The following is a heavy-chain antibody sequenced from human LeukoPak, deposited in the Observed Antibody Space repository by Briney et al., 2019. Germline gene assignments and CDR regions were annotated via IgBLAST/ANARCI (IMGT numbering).Heavy chain of an antibody. CDR2: INYSGST. CDR1: GGSITTYY. D-gene: IGHD1-1*01. J-gene: IGHJ6*02. Sequence: HPSETLSLTCTVSGGSITTYYWTWIRQPPGKGLEWIAYINYSGSTNYNPSLKSRVTISVDTSKNQFSLKLSSVTAADTAVYYCARAQLNLLVDFGMDVWGQGTTVTVSS. CDR3: ARAQLNLLVDFGMDV. V-gene: IGHV4-59*01.